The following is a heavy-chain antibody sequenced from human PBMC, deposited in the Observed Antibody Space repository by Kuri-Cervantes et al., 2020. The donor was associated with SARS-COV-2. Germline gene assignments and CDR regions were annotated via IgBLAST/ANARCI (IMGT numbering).Heavy chain of an antibody. CDR1: GGSISGFY. Sequence: SETLSLTCALYGGSISGFYWSWIRQTPGKGLEWIGEINHSGSANYNPSLKSRVTISGDTSKNQVSLKLSSVTAADTAVYYCASQDDTSGFYYAYDYWGQGTLVTVSS. D-gene: IGHD3-22*01. CDR2: INHSGSA. CDR3: ASQDDTSGFYYAYDY. V-gene: IGHV4-34*01. J-gene: IGHJ4*02.